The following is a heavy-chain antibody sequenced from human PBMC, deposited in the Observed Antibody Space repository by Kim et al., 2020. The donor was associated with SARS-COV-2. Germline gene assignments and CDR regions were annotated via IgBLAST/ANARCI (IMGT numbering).Heavy chain of an antibody. CDR1: GLSFDIAA. Sequence: GGSLRLSCAASGLSFDIAAMNWVRQAPDKGLEWVAVISFDGRNKEYADSVKGRFTISRDNPKSTVYLQMNSLRAEDTAVYYCARGNYYESVSLSDYYNGMDVWGQGTTVTVSS. V-gene: IGHV3-30-3*01. CDR2: ISFDGRNK. J-gene: IGHJ6*02. D-gene: IGHD3-10*01. CDR3: ARGNYYESVSLSDYYNGMDV.